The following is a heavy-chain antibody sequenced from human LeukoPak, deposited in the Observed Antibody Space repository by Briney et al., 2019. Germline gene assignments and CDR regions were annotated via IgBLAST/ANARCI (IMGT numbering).Heavy chain of an antibody. V-gene: IGHV3-30*02. CDR1: GSSFSNSD. CDR2: IRYDGSNK. J-gene: IGHJ6*02. Sequence: PGGSLRLSCAASGSSFSNSDMHWVRQAPGKGLEWVAFIRYDGSNKYYEDSVKGRLTISRDNAKNTLFLRMYSLRPEDTAVYYCVKESRRNYFYGMDVWGQGTSVTVSS. CDR3: VKESRRNYFYGMDV.